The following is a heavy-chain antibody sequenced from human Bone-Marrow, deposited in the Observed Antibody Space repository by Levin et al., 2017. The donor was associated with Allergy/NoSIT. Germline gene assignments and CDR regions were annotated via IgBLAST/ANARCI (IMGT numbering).Heavy chain of an antibody. CDR1: GFTFSSYS. CDR2: ISSSSSYI. J-gene: IGHJ5*02. CDR3: ARDFRIAAAVGLGWFDP. Sequence: PGGSLRLSCAASGFTFSSYSMNWVRQAPGKGLEWVSSISSSSSYIYYADSVKGRFTISRDNAKNSLYLQMNSLRAEDTAVYYCARDFRIAAAVGLGWFDPWGQGTLVTVSS. V-gene: IGHV3-21*01. D-gene: IGHD6-13*01.